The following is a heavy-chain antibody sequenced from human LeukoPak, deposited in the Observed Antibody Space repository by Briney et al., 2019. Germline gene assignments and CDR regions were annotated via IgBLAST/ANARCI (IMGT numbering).Heavy chain of an antibody. CDR3: AKSNGYGLIDI. J-gene: IGHJ3*02. V-gene: IGHV4-59*01. CDR2: VDHTGST. Sequence: PSETLSLTCSVSDDSITMYYWTWLRQPPGKGLEWIGYVDHTGSTNFNPSLNGRVSISRDTSKNLFSLRLRSVTAADTAVYYCAKSNGYGLIDIWGQGTMVTVSS. CDR1: DDSITMYY. D-gene: IGHD3-10*01.